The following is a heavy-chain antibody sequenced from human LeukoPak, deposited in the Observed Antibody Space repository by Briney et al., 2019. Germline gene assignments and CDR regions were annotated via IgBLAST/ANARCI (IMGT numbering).Heavy chain of an antibody. CDR3: ARVVVGANNWFDP. CDR1: GFTFSGYW. D-gene: IGHD1-26*01. V-gene: IGHV3-74*01. Sequence: GGSLRLSCAASGFTFSGYWMHWVRQAPGKGLVWVSRINSDGSSRNYADSVKGRFTISRDNAKNTLYLQMNSLKAEDTAVYYCARVVVGANNWFDPWGQGTLVTVSS. J-gene: IGHJ5*02. CDR2: INSDGSSR.